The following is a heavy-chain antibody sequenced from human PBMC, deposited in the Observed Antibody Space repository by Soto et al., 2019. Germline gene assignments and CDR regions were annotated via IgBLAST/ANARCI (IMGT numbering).Heavy chain of an antibody. CDR3: AREAEGSYSPADF. D-gene: IGHD3-10*01. J-gene: IGHJ4*02. CDR1: GYTFTDHG. V-gene: IGHV1-18*01. Sequence: GASVKVSCKTSGYTFTDHGIDWVRQAPGQGLEWVGWVSSYNGNTNYAYNLKDRVIMTTDACTSTAYMELRGLRSDDTAVYYCAREAEGSYSPADFWGQGTPVTVSS. CDR2: VSSYNGNT.